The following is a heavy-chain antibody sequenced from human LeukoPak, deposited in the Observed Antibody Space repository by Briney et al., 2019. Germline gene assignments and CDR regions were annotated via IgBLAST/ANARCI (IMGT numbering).Heavy chain of an antibody. D-gene: IGHD3-22*01. V-gene: IGHV3-21*01. J-gene: IGHJ3*02. Sequence: GGSLRLSCVASGLPFSEYSMNWVRQAPGKGLEWVSCISKSSTFIHYADSVKGRFTISRDNAKNSLFLQMNSLRVEDTADYYCGGGNRDYYYNTGGYSLESFDIWAKGKRVPVS. CDR2: ISKSSTFI. CDR3: GGGNRDYYYNTGGYSLESFDI. CDR1: GLPFSEYS.